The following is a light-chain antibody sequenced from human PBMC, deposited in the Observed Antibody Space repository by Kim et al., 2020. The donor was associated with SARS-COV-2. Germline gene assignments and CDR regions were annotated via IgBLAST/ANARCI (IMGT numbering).Light chain of an antibody. Sequence: APGKTARIACGGSNIGSNSVLLYQKKPGEARVLVIYYDSDRPSGIPERFSGSSSGNTATLTIGRVEAGDEADYYCQVWDSSSDHVVFGGGTQLTVL. V-gene: IGLV3-21*04. CDR2: YDS. J-gene: IGLJ2*01. CDR3: QVWDSSSDHVV. CDR1: NIGSNS.